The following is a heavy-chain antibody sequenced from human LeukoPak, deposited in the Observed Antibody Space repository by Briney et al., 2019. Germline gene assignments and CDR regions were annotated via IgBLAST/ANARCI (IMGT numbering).Heavy chain of an antibody. D-gene: IGHD6-13*01. CDR1: GGTFSSYA. Sequence: SVKVSCKASGGTFSSYAISWVRQAPGQGLEWMGRIIPILGIANYAQKFQGRVTITADKSTSTGYMELSSLRSEDTGVYYCAREPRDLYSSSWSIPLYGMDVWGQGTTVTVSS. CDR2: IIPILGIA. CDR3: AREPRDLYSSSWSIPLYGMDV. V-gene: IGHV1-69*04. J-gene: IGHJ6*02.